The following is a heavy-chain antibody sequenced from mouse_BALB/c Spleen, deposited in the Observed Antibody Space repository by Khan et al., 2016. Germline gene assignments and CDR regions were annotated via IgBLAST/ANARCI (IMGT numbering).Heavy chain of an antibody. V-gene: IGHV6-6*02. D-gene: IGHD1-2*01. CDR2: IRLKSNNYAT. CDR1: GFTFSNYW. Sequence: EVKLEESGGGLVQPGGSMKLSCVASGFTFSNYWMNWVRQSPEKGLEWVAEIRLKSNNYATHYAESVKGRFTISRDDSKSSVYLQMNNLRAEDTGIYYCTRRITTESWFAYWGQGTLVTVSA. CDR3: TRRITTESWFAY. J-gene: IGHJ3*01.